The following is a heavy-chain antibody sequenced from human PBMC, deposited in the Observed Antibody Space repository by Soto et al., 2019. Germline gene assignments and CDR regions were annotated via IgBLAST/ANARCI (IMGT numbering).Heavy chain of an antibody. Sequence: SVKVSCKASGGTFSSYAISWVRQAPGQGLEWMGGITPIFGTANYAQKFQGRVTITADESTSTAYMELSSLRSEDTAVYYCARGKEITMVRGVITAFDIWGQGTMVTVSS. D-gene: IGHD3-10*01. CDR1: GGTFSSYA. CDR2: ITPIFGTA. V-gene: IGHV1-69*13. J-gene: IGHJ3*02. CDR3: ARGKEITMVRGVITAFDI.